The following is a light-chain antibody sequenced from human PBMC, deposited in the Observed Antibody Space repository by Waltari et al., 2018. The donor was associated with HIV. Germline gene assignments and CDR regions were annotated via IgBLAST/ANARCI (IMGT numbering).Light chain of an antibody. J-gene: IGLJ7*01. CDR3: QSADSSGTYAV. V-gene: IGLV3-25*03. Sequence: SYELTHPPSVSVSPGQTARIPCSGDILPKQCAYWYQQKPGQAPGVVISKDSERPSGIPERFSGSSSGTTVTLTISGVQAEDEADYYCQSADSSGTYAVFGGGTQLTVL. CDR1: ILPKQC. CDR2: KDS.